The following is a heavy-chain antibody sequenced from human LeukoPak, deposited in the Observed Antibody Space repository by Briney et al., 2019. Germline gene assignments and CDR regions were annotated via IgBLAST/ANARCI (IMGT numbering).Heavy chain of an antibody. D-gene: IGHD6-13*01. J-gene: IGHJ4*02. V-gene: IGHV3-7*01. CDR2: IKQDGSEK. CDR1: GFTFSSYW. Sequence: GGSLRLSCAASGFTFSSYWMSWVRQAPGKGLEWVANIKQDGSEKYYVDSVKGRFTISRDNAKNSLYLQMNSLRAEDTAVYYCAKDGGYSSSWYAVRSVPRYYFDYWGQGTLVTVSS. CDR3: AKDGGYSSSWYAVRSVPRYYFDY.